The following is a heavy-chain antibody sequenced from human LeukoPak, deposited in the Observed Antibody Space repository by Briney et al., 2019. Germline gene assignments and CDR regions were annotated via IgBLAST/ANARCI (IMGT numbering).Heavy chain of an antibody. J-gene: IGHJ4*02. Sequence: SETLSLTCTVSGGSISSYYWSWIRQPPGKGLEGIGYIYYSGSANNNPSLKSRVTISVDTSKNQFPLKRSSVSAADTAVCYCARQRQQTPVLLFACCGQRTLVTV. D-gene: IGHD6-13*01. CDR3: ARQRQQTPVLLFAC. CDR1: GGSISSYY. CDR2: IYYSGSA. V-gene: IGHV4-59*08.